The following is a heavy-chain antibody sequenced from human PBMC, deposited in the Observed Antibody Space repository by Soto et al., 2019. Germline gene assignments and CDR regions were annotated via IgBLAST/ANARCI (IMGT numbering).Heavy chain of an antibody. J-gene: IGHJ4*02. CDR3: GRGGALWGVAGIFDY. D-gene: IGHD6-19*01. CDR1: GYTFTSYG. Sequence: QVQLVQSGAEVKKPGASVKVSCKASGYTFTSYGISWVRQAPGQGLEWMGWISAYNGNTNYAQKLQGRVTMTTDTSTSTAYMELRSRRSYDMAVYYCGRGGALWGVAGIFDYWGQGTLVTVSS. V-gene: IGHV1-18*03. CDR2: ISAYNGNT.